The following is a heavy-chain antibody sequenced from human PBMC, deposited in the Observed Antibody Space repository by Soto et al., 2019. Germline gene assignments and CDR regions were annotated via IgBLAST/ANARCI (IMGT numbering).Heavy chain of an antibody. Sequence: QITLKESGPTLVNTTQTLTLTCTFSGFSLRGGGVGVAWIRQHPVKALERVALIYWNDDKRYSPSLKSRLTLTKDTSKNQVVLTMTNMDPEDTATYYCAHKMDTLDVFGPWGRGTLVTVSS. J-gene: IGHJ5*02. CDR1: GFSLRGGGVG. D-gene: IGHD5-18*01. CDR2: IYWNDDK. V-gene: IGHV2-5*01. CDR3: AHKMDTLDVFGP.